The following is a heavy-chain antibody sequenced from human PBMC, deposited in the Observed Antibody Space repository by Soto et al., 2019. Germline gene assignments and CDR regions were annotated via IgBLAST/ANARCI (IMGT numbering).Heavy chain of an antibody. CDR3: ARGPGRYYYGSGRYLENWFDP. D-gene: IGHD3-10*01. J-gene: IGHJ5*02. CDR2: IFQSGST. CDR1: GGSISTGAYS. V-gene: IGHV4-30-2*01. Sequence: SETLSLTCTVSGGSISTGAYSWSWIRQPPGKGLEWIGYIFQSGSTNYNPSLKSRVTISVDTSKNQFSLKLSSVTAADTAVYYCARGPGRYYYGSGRYLENWFDPWGQGTLVTVSS.